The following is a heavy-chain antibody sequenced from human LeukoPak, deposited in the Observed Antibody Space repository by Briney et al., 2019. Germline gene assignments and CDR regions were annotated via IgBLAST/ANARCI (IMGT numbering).Heavy chain of an antibody. J-gene: IGHJ4*02. D-gene: IGHD1-26*01. Sequence: GGSLRLSCAASGFTFSMFVMHWVRQALGKGLEWVGVTSNDGSNKNYADSVKGRFTISRDNSKHTLYLQMNSLRAEDTAVYYCAREWAGALDDYWGQGTLVTVSS. CDR2: TSNDGSNK. CDR1: GFTFSMFV. CDR3: AREWAGALDDY. V-gene: IGHV3-30-3*01.